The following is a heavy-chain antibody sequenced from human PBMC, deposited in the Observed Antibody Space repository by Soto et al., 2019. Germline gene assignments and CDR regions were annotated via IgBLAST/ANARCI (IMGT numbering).Heavy chain of an antibody. J-gene: IGHJ5*02. D-gene: IGHD2-15*01. V-gene: IGHV1-46*03. CDR1: GYTFTSYY. CDR3: ARAAGGSPWFDP. CDR2: INPSGGST. Sequence: QVQLVQSGAEVKKPGASVKVSCKPSGYTFTSYYMHWVRQAPGQGLEWMGIINPSGGSTSYAQKFKGRLTMLRVXSTSTVYMELRSLRSEDTAVYYCARAAGGSPWFDPWGQGTLVTVSS.